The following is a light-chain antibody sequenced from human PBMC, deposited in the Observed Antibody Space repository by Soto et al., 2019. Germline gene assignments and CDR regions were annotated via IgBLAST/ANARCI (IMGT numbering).Light chain of an antibody. V-gene: IGLV1-51*01. CDR3: GTWDSRLSAVV. J-gene: IGLJ2*01. Sequence: QSALTQPPSVSAAPGQKVSISCSGSSSNIGNNYVSWYQQLPGTAPKLLIYDNNRRPSGIPDRFYGSKSGTSATLGITGLQTGDEADYYCGTWDSRLSAVVFGGGTQLTVL. CDR2: DNN. CDR1: SSNIGNNY.